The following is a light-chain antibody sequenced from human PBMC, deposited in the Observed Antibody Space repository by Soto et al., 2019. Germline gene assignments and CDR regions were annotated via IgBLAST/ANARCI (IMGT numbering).Light chain of an antibody. Sequence: QAVVTQPPSASGTPGQRVTISCSGSSSNIGGNTVHWYQQLPGTAPKLLIYSNNQRPSGVPDRFSGSKSGTSASLAISGLQSEDEADYYCGTWDDSLIGPVFGGGTKLTVL. CDR2: SNN. CDR3: GTWDDSLIGPV. J-gene: IGLJ3*02. V-gene: IGLV1-44*01. CDR1: SSNIGGNT.